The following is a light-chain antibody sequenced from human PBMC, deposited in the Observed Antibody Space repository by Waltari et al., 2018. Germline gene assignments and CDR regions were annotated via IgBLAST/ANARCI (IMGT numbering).Light chain of an antibody. Sequence: EIVLTQSPNFQSVTPKEKVTITCRASQNIGNSLHWYQQKPGQSPRLLIKYASQSISGLPSRFRGSGSGTDFALTINSLEAEDAAAYYCHQTSSLPQTFGQGTKVEFK. CDR1: QNIGNS. CDR3: HQTSSLPQT. V-gene: IGKV6D-21*02. CDR2: YAS. J-gene: IGKJ1*01.